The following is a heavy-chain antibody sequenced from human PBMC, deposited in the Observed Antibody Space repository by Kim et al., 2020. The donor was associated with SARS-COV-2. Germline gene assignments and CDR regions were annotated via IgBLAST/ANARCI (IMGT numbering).Heavy chain of an antibody. J-gene: IGHJ4*01. Sequence: GGSLRLSCAASGFTFDDYAMHWVRQAPGKGLEWVSGISWNSGSIGYADSVKGRFTISSDNAKNSLYLQMNSLRAEDTALYYCAKTEVRGVRERDFDYWG. CDR1: GFTFDDYA. CDR3: AKTEVRGVRERDFDY. D-gene: IGHD3-10*01. V-gene: IGHV3-9*01. CDR2: ISWNSGSI.